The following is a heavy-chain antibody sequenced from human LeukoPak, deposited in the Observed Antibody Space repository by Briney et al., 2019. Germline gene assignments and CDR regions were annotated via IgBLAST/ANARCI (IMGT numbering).Heavy chain of an antibody. Sequence: GGSLRLSCAASGFTFSSYEMNWVRQAPGKGLEWVSGINWNGGTRGYADSVKGRFTISRDNAKNSLYLQMNSLRAEDTALYYCAELGITMIGGVWGKGTTVTISS. CDR3: AELGITMIGGV. V-gene: IGHV3-20*04. CDR1: GFTFSSYE. CDR2: INWNGGTR. J-gene: IGHJ6*04. D-gene: IGHD3-10*02.